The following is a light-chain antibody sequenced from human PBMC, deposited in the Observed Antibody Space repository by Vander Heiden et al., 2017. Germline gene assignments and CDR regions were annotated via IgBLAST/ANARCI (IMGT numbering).Light chain of an antibody. J-gene: IGKJ1*01. CDR3: QQYNNWPPWT. V-gene: IGKV3-15*01. Sequence: EIVMTQSPATLSVSPGERATLSCRASQSVGSNLAWYQQKPGQAPRLLMYGASTRATGIPARFSGSGSGTEFTLTIRRLQSEDFAVYYCQQYNNWPPWTFGQGTKVEIK. CDR2: GAS. CDR1: QSVGSN.